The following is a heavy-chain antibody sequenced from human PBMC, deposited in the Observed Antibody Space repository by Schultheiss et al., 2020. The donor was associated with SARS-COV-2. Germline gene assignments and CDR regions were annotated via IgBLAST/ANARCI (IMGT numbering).Heavy chain of an antibody. D-gene: IGHD5-18*01. CDR2: IYYSGST. CDR1: CGSISSYY. J-gene: IGHJ4*02. V-gene: IGHV4-59*01. CDR3: ARRGYSYGLDY. Sequence: SETLSLTCTVSCGSISSYYWSWIRQPPGKGLEWIGYIYYSGSTNYNPSLKSRVTISVDTSKNQFSLKLSSVTAADTAVYYCARRGYSYGLDYWGQGTLVTVSS.